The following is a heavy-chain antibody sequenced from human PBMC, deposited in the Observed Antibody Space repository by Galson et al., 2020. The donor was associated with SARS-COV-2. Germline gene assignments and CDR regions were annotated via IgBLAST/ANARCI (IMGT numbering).Heavy chain of an antibody. V-gene: IGHV3-30*04. D-gene: IGHD6-19*01. J-gene: IGHJ4*02. CDR1: GFTFSSYA. Sequence: GESLKISCAASGFTFSSYAMHWVRQAPGKGLEWVAVISYDGSNKYYADSVKGRFTISRDNSKNTLYLQMNSLRADDTAVYYCARDGQTSSGWAFDYWGQGTLVTVSS. CDR2: ISYDGSNK. CDR3: ARDGQTSSGWAFDY.